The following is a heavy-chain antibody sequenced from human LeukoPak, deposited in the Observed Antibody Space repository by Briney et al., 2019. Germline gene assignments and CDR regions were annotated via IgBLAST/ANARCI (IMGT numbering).Heavy chain of an antibody. D-gene: IGHD2-15*01. CDR3: AREGPSNYCSGGSRYYGY. Sequence: GGSLRLSCAASGFTFSNYWMSWVRQAPGKGLEWVANIKQDGSEKYYVDSVKGRFTISRDNAKNSLYLQMNSLRAEDTAVYYCAREGPSNYCSGGSRYYGYWGQGTLVTVSS. J-gene: IGHJ4*02. CDR2: IKQDGSEK. CDR1: GFTFSNYW. V-gene: IGHV3-7*01.